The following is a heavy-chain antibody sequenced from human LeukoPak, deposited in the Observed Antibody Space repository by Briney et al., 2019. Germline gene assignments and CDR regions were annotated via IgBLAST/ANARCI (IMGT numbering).Heavy chain of an antibody. V-gene: IGHV3-73*01. CDR2: IRSKANSYAT. D-gene: IGHD1-26*01. CDR1: GFTFSGSA. Sequence: GGSLRLSCAASGFTFSGSARHWVRQASGKGLEWVGRIRSKANSYATAYAASVKGRFTISRDDSKNTAYLQMNSLKTEDTAVYYCTRPGGVGATDYWGQGTLVTVSS. J-gene: IGHJ4*02. CDR3: TRPGGVGATDY.